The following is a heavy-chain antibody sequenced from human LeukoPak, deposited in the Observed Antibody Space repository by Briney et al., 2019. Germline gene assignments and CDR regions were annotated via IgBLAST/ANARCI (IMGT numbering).Heavy chain of an antibody. Sequence: SETLSLTCTLSGGSISGFYWSWIRQPPGKGLEWIGYIYYSGSTNYNPSLKSRVTISVDTSKNQFSLKLSSVTAADTAVYYCARHSEYYYDSSGYFDYWGQGTLVTVSS. CDR2: IYYSGST. CDR1: GGSISGFY. J-gene: IGHJ4*02. CDR3: ARHSEYYYDSSGYFDY. D-gene: IGHD3-22*01. V-gene: IGHV4-59*08.